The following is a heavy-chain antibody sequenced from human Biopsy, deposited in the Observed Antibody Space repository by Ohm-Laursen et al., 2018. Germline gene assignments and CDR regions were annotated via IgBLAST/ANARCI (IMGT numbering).Heavy chain of an antibody. CDR2: ISHTGST. V-gene: IGHV4-34*01. CDR3: ESQQSTQRWFEEFSLLF. CDR1: NVSFSSFS. J-gene: IGHJ4*02. D-gene: IGHD3-10*01. Sequence: GTLSLTCAVSNVSFSSFSWSWIRQPPGPGLEGIGEISHTGSTNYNPPLKSRVFMSVDSSRSQFSLKLCSVTAADAAIYYCESQQSTQRWFEEFSLLFRGQGTLVTVSP.